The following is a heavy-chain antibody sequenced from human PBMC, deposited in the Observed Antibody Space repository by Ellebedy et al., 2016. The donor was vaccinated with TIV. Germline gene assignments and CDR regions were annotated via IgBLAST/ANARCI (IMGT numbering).Heavy chain of an antibody. V-gene: IGHV3-53*01. CDR2: IYSGGST. Sequence: GGSLRLSXAASGFTFSNAWMSWVRQAPGKGLEWVSVIYSGGSTYYADSVKGRFTISRDNSKNTLYLQMNSLRAEDTAVYYCAKDWTTTVTTPKHDAFDIWGQGTMVTVSS. J-gene: IGHJ3*02. CDR3: AKDWTTTVTTPKHDAFDI. CDR1: GFTFSNAW. D-gene: IGHD4-17*01.